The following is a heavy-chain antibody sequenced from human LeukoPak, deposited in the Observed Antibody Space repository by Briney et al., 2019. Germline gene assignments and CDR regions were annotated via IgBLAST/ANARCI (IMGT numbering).Heavy chain of an antibody. V-gene: IGHV1-69*15. Sequence: SVKVSCTASGVTFSTYAFNWVRQAPGQGLEWMGRIIPIFGTPNYAQKFQGGVTITADESTTTAYMELTSLRSEDTAVYYCARIEGEYGVLVYWGQGPLVTVSS. CDR3: ARIEGEYGVLVY. J-gene: IGHJ4*02. CDR1: GVTFSTYA. D-gene: IGHD4-17*01. CDR2: IIPIFGTP.